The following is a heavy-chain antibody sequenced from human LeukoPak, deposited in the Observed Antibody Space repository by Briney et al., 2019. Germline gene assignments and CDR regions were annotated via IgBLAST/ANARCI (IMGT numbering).Heavy chain of an antibody. V-gene: IGHV1-18*01. CDR1: DYPFTTYG. Sequence: ASVKVSCKASDYPFTTYGITWVRQAPGQGLEWMGWIRTSNGSTSYSERFQGRVIMTADTSTRTAYMGLRGLRSDDTAVYYCARDSYSGSYYDINYYGMDVWGQGTAVTVSS. CDR3: ARDSYSGSYYDINYYGMDV. D-gene: IGHD1-26*01. CDR2: IRTSNGST. J-gene: IGHJ6*02.